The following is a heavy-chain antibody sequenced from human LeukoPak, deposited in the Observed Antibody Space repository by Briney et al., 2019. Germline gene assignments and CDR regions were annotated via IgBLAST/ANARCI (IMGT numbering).Heavy chain of an antibody. D-gene: IGHD6-6*01. CDR2: INHSGST. CDR3: AADSSSRDY. J-gene: IGHJ4*02. Sequence: KPSETLSLTCAVYGGSFSGYYWSWIRPPPGKGLEWIGEINHSGSTNYNPSPKSRVTISVDTSKNQFSLNLSSVTAADTAVYYCAADSSSRDYWGQGTLVTVSS. V-gene: IGHV4-34*01. CDR1: GGSFSGYY.